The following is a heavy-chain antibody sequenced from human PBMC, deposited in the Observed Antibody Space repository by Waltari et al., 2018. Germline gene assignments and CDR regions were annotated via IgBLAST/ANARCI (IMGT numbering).Heavy chain of an antibody. D-gene: IGHD3-10*01. V-gene: IGHV4-34*01. J-gene: IGHJ4*02. CDR2: INDRQNT. CDR3: ARVGGYASGSPCFEY. CDR1: GGSFSGYY. Sequence: QVQLQQWGAGLLKPSETLSLTCAVYGGSFSGYYWSWVRQLPGKGLEEIGEINDRQNTHYNPALKCRVTISRYTSKDQFSLKLTSGTAADTAIYYCARVGGYASGSPCFEYWGRGTPVTVSS.